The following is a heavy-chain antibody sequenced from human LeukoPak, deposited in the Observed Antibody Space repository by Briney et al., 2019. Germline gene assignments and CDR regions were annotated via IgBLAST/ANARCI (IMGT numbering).Heavy chain of an antibody. CDR1: GITFSSYW. Sequence: PGGSLTLSCARSGITFSSYWMHWVRQAPGKGLVWVSRINSDGRSTNYADSVKGRFTISRDNAKNTLYLQMNSLRAEDTAVYYCARSAYPGNSVIEDWGRGTLVTVSS. V-gene: IGHV3-74*01. CDR2: INSDGRST. J-gene: IGHJ4*02. CDR3: ARSAYPGNSVIED. D-gene: IGHD4-23*01.